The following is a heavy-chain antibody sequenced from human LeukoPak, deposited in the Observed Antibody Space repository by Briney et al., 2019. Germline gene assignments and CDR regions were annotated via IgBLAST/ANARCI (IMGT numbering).Heavy chain of an antibody. Sequence: SETLSLTCAVYGGSFSGYYWSWIRQPPGKGLEWIGEINHSGSTNYNPSLKSRVTISVDKSKNQFSLKLSSVTAADTAVYYCAKLLGGEPFDYWGQGTLVTVSS. CDR1: GGSFSGYY. V-gene: IGHV4-34*01. J-gene: IGHJ4*02. D-gene: IGHD4-17*01. CDR2: INHSGST. CDR3: AKLLGGEPFDY.